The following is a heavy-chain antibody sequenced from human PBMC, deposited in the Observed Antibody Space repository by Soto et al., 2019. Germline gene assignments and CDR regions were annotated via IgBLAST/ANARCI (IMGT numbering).Heavy chain of an antibody. Sequence: AETLSLTCTVSGGSISSSSYYWGWIRQSPGKGLEWIGSFYYSGSTYYSPSLRSRVTISGDTSRKQISLRLSSVTAADTAVYYCARISVASRYMDVWGKGTTVTVSS. CDR2: FYYSGST. D-gene: IGHD5-12*01. J-gene: IGHJ6*03. CDR3: ARISVASRYMDV. CDR1: GGSISSSSYY. V-gene: IGHV4-39*01.